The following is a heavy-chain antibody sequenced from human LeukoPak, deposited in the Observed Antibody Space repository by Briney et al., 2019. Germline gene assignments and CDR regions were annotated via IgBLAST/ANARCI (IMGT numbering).Heavy chain of an antibody. CDR1: GFTFSSYA. D-gene: IGHD4-11*01. Sequence: GGSLRLSCAVSGFTFSSYAMYWVRQAPGKGPEWVAVISYDGSNTYYVDSVKGRFAISRDNSKSTVYLQMNSLRPEDTAVYYCARDSRPYSYYFYAMDAWGQGTTVTVSS. CDR3: ARDSRPYSYYFYAMDA. V-gene: IGHV3-30*09. J-gene: IGHJ6*02. CDR2: ISYDGSNT.